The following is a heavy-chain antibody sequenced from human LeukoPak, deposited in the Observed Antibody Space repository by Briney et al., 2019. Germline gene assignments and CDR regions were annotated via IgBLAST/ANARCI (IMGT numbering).Heavy chain of an antibody. CDR2: IYPSDSET. J-gene: IGHJ6*02. V-gene: IGHV5-51*01. Sequence: GESLKISCKGSGYTFSNYWIGWVRQMPGKGLEWMGAIYPSDSETRYSPSFQGQVTTSADKSITTAYLQWSSLKASDTAMYYCARRPTVVRGRGLGVWGQGTTVTVFS. D-gene: IGHD3-10*01. CDR3: ARRPTVVRGRGLGV. CDR1: GYTFSNYW.